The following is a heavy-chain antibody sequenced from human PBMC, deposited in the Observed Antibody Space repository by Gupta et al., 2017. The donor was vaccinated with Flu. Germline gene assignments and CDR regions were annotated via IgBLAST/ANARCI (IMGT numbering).Heavy chain of an antibody. V-gene: IGHV3-33*01. CDR2: IWYDGSNK. J-gene: IGHJ6*02. Sequence: GLEWVAVIWYDGSNKYYADSVKGRFTISRDNSKNTLYLQMNSLRAEDTAVYYCARDSASSDYGDYYYYGMDVWGQGTTVTVSS. D-gene: IGHD4-17*01. CDR3: ARDSASSDYGDYYYYGMDV.